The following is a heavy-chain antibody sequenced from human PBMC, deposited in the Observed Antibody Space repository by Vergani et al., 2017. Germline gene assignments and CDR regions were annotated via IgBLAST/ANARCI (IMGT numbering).Heavy chain of an antibody. CDR1: GFTFSSYG. D-gene: IGHD6-13*01. J-gene: IGHJ5*02. Sequence: QVQLVESGGGVVQPGRSLRLSCAASGFTFSSYGMHWVRQAPGKGLEWVAVIWYDGSNKYYADSVKGRFTISRDNSKNTLYLQMNSLRAEDTAVYYCARDWGGYSSSWAGDWFDPWGQGTLVTVSS. CDR3: ARDWGGYSSSWAGDWFDP. CDR2: IWYDGSNK. V-gene: IGHV3-33*01.